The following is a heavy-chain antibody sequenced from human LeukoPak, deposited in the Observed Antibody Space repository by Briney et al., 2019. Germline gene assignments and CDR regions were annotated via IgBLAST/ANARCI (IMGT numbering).Heavy chain of an antibody. CDR2: IYHSGST. Sequence: SETLSLTCTVSGGSINNYYWNWIRQPPGKGLEWIGSIYHSGSTYYNPSLKSRVTISVDTSKNQFSLNLSSVTAADTAVYYCARDRRGGNSVYFDSWGQGTLVTVSS. D-gene: IGHD4-23*01. CDR3: ARDRRGGNSVYFDS. J-gene: IGHJ4*02. CDR1: GGSINNYY. V-gene: IGHV4-38-2*02.